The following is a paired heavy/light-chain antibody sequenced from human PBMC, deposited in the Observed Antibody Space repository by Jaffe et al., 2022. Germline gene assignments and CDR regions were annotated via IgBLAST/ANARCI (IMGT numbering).Heavy chain of an antibody. Sequence: QVQLQESGPGLVKPSETLSLTCAVSGYSISSGYYWGWIRQPPGKGLEWIGSIYHSGSTYYNPSLKSRVTISVDTSKNQFSLKLSSVTAADTAVYYCARQDGYNSLRGDSWFDPWGQGTLVTVSS. CDR2: IYHSGST. CDR1: GYSISSGYY. V-gene: IGHV4-38-2*01. D-gene: IGHD5-12*01. CDR3: ARQDGYNSLRGDSWFDP. J-gene: IGHJ5*02.
Light chain of an antibody. Sequence: QSVLTQPPSVSEAPRQRVTISCSGSSSNIGNNAVNWYQQLPGKAPKLLIYYDDLLPSGVSDRFSGSKSGTSASLAISGLQSEDEADYYCAAWDDRLNGPVFGGGTKLTVL. V-gene: IGLV1-36*01. J-gene: IGLJ2*01. CDR2: YDD. CDR1: SSNIGNNA. CDR3: AAWDDRLNGPV.